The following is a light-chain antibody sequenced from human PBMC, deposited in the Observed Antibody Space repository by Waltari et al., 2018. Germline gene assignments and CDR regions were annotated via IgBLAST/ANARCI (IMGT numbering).Light chain of an antibody. CDR1: SGHSSNI. Sequence: QLVLTQSPSASAYPVASIKLTCTLRSGHSSNITACLQQHPERGPLYLMKVNSDGTHSKGDDIPGRFSGSSSGAERYLTISSLQSEDEADYYCQTGGHGTWVFGGGTKVTVL. CDR3: QTGGHGTWV. CDR2: VNSDGTH. J-gene: IGLJ3*02. V-gene: IGLV4-69*01.